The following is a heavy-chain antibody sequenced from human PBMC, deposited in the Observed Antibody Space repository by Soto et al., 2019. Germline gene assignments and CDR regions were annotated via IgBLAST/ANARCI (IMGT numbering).Heavy chain of an antibody. J-gene: IGHJ4*02. V-gene: IGHV4-4*07. Sequence: PSETLSLTCTVSSDSISSYYWTWIRQPAGKGLEWIGRISTSGSTNHNPSLKGRVTMSVDTSKKQVSLNLTSVTAADTAVYYCARENILLAASGKRDFDYWGQGTLVTVSS. D-gene: IGHD6-13*01. CDR2: ISTSGST. CDR1: SDSISSYY. CDR3: ARENILLAASGKRDFDY.